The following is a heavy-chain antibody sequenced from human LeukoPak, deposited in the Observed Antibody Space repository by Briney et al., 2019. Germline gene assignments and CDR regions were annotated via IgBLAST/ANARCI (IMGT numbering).Heavy chain of an antibody. CDR1: GGSISSYY. D-gene: IGHD3-22*01. Sequence: KPSETLSLTCTVSGGSISSYYWRWLRQPPGKGLEWIGYIYYSGSTNYNPSLKSRVTISVDTSKYQFSLKLSSVTAADTAVYYCARVVGSITMIVVNRGGFYFDYWGQGTLATVSS. CDR3: ARVVGSITMIVVNRGGFYFDY. J-gene: IGHJ4*02. CDR2: IYYSGST. V-gene: IGHV4-59*01.